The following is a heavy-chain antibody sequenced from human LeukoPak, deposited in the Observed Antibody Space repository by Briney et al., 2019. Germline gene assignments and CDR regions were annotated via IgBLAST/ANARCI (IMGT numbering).Heavy chain of an antibody. V-gene: IGHV3-21*01. CDR2: ISSSSSYI. Sequence: GGSLRLSCAASGFTFSSYAMSWVRQAPGKGLEWVSSISSSSSYIYYADSVKGRFTISRDNAKNSLYPQMNSLRAEDTAVYYCARGAPVVPAAIGVWGQGTLVTVSS. CDR1: GFTFSSYA. J-gene: IGHJ4*02. CDR3: ARGAPVVPAAIGV. D-gene: IGHD2-2*01.